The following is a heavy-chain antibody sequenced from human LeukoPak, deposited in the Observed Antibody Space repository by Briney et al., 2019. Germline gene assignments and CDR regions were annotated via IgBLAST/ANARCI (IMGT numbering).Heavy chain of an antibody. CDR3: ARVTDGYNSDWYFDL. D-gene: IGHD5-24*01. CDR1: GGSISSYY. V-gene: IGHV4-4*07. J-gene: IGHJ2*01. Sequence: SETLSLTCTVSGGSISSYYWSWIRQPVGKGLEWIGRIYTSGSTNYNPSLKSRVTMSVDTSKNQFSLKLSSVTAADTAVYYCARVTDGYNSDWYFDLWGRGTLVTVSS. CDR2: IYTSGST.